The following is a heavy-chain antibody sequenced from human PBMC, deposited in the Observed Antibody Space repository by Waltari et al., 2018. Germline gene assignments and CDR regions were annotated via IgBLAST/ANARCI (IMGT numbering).Heavy chain of an antibody. CDR1: GFTFSSYA. Sequence: EVQLLESGGGLVQPGGSLRLSCAASGFTFSSYAMSWVRQAPGTGLEWVSVIYSGGSTYYADSVKGRCTISRDNSKNTLYLQMNSLRAEDTAVYYCAKDQMGRDSSGYAYYYYYYYMDVWGKGTTVTVSS. D-gene: IGHD3-22*01. CDR2: IYSGGST. CDR3: AKDQMGRDSSGYAYYYYYYYMDV. J-gene: IGHJ6*03. V-gene: IGHV3-23*03.